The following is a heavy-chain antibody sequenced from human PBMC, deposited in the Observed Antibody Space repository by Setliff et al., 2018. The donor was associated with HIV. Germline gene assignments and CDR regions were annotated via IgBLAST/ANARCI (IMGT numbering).Heavy chain of an antibody. D-gene: IGHD5-18*01. J-gene: IGHJ3*02. Sequence: SVKVSCKASGYTFITYAINWVRQAPGQGLEWMGGIISIFDKANYAQKFHGRLTITADDSTRTVYMELNSLGSGDTAVYYCARGGVRGYSYGEAFDIWGQGTLVTVSS. CDR3: ARGGVRGYSYGEAFDI. CDR1: GYTFITYA. V-gene: IGHV1-69*13. CDR2: IISIFDKA.